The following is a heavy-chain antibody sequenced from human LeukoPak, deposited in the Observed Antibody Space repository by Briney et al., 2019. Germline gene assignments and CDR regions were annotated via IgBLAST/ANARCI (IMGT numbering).Heavy chain of an antibody. CDR2: ISWNSGSI. CDR1: GFTFDDYA. CDR3: ARREYYYDSSGYYADDFDY. Sequence: GGSLRLSCAASGFTFDDYAMHWVRQAPGKGLEWVSGISWNSGSIGYADSVKGRFTISRDNAKNSLYLQMNSLRAEDTAVYYCARREYYYDSSGYYADDFDYWGQGTLVTVSS. V-gene: IGHV3-9*01. D-gene: IGHD3-22*01. J-gene: IGHJ4*02.